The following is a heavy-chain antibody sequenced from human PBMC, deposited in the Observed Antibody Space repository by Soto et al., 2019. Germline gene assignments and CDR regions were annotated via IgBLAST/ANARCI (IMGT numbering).Heavy chain of an antibody. Sequence: GASVKVSCKASGYTFTSYAMHWVRQAPGQRLEWMGWMNPNSGNTGYAQKFQGRVTITADESTSTAYMELSSLRSEDTAVYYCARDLGYSYGSPSYYYGMDVWGQGTTVTVSS. CDR1: GYTFTSYA. CDR2: MNPNSGNT. D-gene: IGHD5-18*01. V-gene: IGHV1-3*01. J-gene: IGHJ6*02. CDR3: ARDLGYSYGSPSYYYGMDV.